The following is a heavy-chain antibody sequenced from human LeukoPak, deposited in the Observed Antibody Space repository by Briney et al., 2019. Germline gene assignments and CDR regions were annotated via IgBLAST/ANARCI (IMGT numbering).Heavy chain of an antibody. V-gene: IGHV4-38-2*02. J-gene: IGHJ4*02. D-gene: IGHD3-3*01. Sequence: SETLSLTCTVSGYSISNGYYWGWMRQPPGKGLEWIGRIYHSGRTHYNPSLKSGVIISVDTSKNSFSLKLSSVTAADTAMYYCARDETYSDVWSGSAGGGKGNYLDYWGQGILVTVSS. CDR1: GYSISNGYY. CDR3: ARDETYSDVWSGSAGGGKGNYLDY. CDR2: IYHSGRT.